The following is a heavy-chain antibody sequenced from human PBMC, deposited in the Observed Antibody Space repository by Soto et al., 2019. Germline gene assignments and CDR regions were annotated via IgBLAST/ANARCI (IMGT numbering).Heavy chain of an antibody. CDR2: IYTSGST. CDR1: GGSISSYY. CDR3: AREITIFGMPRIDFPYQNWFDP. Sequence: QVQLQESGPGLVKPSETLSLTCTVSGGSISSYYWSWIRQPAGKGLEWIGRIYTSGSTNYNPSLKSRVTMSVDTSKNQFSLKLSSVTAADTAVYYCAREITIFGMPRIDFPYQNWFDPWGQGTLVTVSS. D-gene: IGHD3-3*01. J-gene: IGHJ5*02. V-gene: IGHV4-4*07.